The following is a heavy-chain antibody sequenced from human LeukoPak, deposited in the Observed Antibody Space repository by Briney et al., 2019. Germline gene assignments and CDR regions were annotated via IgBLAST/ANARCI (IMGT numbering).Heavy chain of an antibody. D-gene: IGHD2-2*01. CDR1: GGTFSSYA. CDR2: IIPIFGTA. Sequence: SVKVSCKASGGTFSSYAISWVRQAPGQGLEWMGGIIPIFGTANCAQKFQGRVTITADESTSTAYMELSSLRSEDTAVYYCARRGRIVVVPAAPQDYYYYMDVWGKGTTVTVSS. CDR3: ARRGRIVVVPAAPQDYYYYMDV. V-gene: IGHV1-69*01. J-gene: IGHJ6*03.